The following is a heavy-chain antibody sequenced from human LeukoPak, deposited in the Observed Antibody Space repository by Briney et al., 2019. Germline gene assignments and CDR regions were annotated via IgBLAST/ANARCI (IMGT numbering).Heavy chain of an antibody. CDR3: AKVSAMVFTFDY. Sequence: GGSLRLSCAASGFTFSSYAMSGVGQPPGKGLDWVSAISGSGGSTYYADSVEGRFTISRDNSKNTLYLQMNSLRAEDTAVYYCAKVSAMVFTFDYWGQGTLVTVSS. CDR2: ISGSGGST. V-gene: IGHV3-23*01. D-gene: IGHD5-18*01. CDR1: GFTFSSYA. J-gene: IGHJ4*02.